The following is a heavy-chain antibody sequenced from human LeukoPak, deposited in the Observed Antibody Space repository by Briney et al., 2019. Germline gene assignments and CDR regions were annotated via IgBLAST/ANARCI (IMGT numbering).Heavy chain of an antibody. CDR1: GGSITSDEFY. J-gene: IGHJ4*02. CDR2: IFNSEST. CDR3: ARGGPPPFDY. D-gene: IGHD3-16*01. Sequence: PSETLSLTCTVSGGSITSDEFYWSWIRQPPGKGLEWIGYIFNSESTHYNPSLKSRVTMSGDTSKNQFSLKLNSVTAADTAVYYCARGGPPPFDYRGQGALVTVSS. V-gene: IGHV4-30-4*01.